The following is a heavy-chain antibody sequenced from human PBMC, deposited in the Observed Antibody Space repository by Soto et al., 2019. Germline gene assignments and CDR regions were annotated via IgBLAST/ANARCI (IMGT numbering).Heavy chain of an antibody. Sequence: EVQLVESGGGLVQPGESLRLSCAASGLTFRSYWMHWVRQAPGKGLVWVSRINTDGSVAMYVDSVKGRFTISRANAKNTLYLPMNSLSAEDTAAYYCVRDMQLWRLDSWGQGPLVTVSS. D-gene: IGHD2-21*01. CDR3: VRDMQLWRLDS. J-gene: IGHJ5*01. CDR1: GLTFRSYW. V-gene: IGHV3-74*03. CDR2: INTDGSVA.